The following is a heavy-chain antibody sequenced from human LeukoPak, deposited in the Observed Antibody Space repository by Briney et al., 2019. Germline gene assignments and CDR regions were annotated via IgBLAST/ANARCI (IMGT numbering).Heavy chain of an antibody. V-gene: IGHV1-18*01. CDR1: GYTLTSYG. CDR3: ARVVWFGELRYFDY. D-gene: IGHD3-10*01. J-gene: IGHJ4*02. CDR2: ISAYIGNT. Sequence: ASVKVSCKASGYTLTSYGISWVRQAPGQGLEWMGWISAYIGNTNYAQKLQGRVTMTTDTSTSTAYMELRSLRSDDTAVYYCARVVWFGELRYFDYWGQGTLVTVSS.